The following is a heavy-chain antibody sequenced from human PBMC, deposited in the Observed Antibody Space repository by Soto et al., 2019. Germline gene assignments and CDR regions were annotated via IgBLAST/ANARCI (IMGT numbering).Heavy chain of an antibody. J-gene: IGHJ4*02. V-gene: IGHV3-33*01. CDR2: IWYDGSNK. D-gene: IGHD3-10*01. CDR3: ARDKSRKWFGEFVPN. CDR1: GFTFSSYG. Sequence: QVQLVESGGGVVQPGRSLRLSCAASGFTFSSYGMHWVRQAPGKGLEWVAVIWYDGSNKYYADSVKGRFTISRDNSKNTRYLQMNSLRAEDTAVYYCARDKSRKWFGEFVPNWGQGTLVTVSS.